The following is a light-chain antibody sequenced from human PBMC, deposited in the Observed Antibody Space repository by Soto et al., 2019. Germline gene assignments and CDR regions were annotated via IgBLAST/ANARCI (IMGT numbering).Light chain of an antibody. J-gene: IGKJ3*01. CDR2: DAS. V-gene: IGKV3-11*01. Sequence: EIVLTQCPATLSLSPGERATLSCRASQSVSSYLAWYRQKPGQTPRLLIYDASNRATGIPARFSGSGSGTDFTLTISSLEPEDFAVYYCQQRSNWPSFTFGPGTRWIS. CDR3: QQRSNWPSFT. CDR1: QSVSSY.